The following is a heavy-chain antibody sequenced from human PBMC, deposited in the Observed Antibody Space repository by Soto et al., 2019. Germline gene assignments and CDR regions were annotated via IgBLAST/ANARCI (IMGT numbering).Heavy chain of an antibody. J-gene: IGHJ5*01. CDR2: ISYDGNNQ. CDR1: GFTFSRHA. D-gene: IGHD6-19*01. V-gene: IGHV3-30*18. Sequence: QLQLVESGGGVVQPGRSLRLSCAASGFTFSRHAIHWVRQAPGKGLGWVAVISYDGNNQYYEDSVKGRFTISRDNSKNTVSLQMNSLRAEDTAVYHCAKDRVVAGIGEFDFWGQGTLVTVSS. CDR3: AKDRVVAGIGEFDF.